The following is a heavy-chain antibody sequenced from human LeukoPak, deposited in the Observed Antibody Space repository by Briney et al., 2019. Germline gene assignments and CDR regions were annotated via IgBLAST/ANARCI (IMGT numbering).Heavy chain of an antibody. V-gene: IGHV1-69*13. CDR1: GYTFTSYA. J-gene: IGHJ3*02. CDR3: ARGYRGLRYFDWLLYKDAFDI. CDR2: IIPIFGTA. D-gene: IGHD3-9*01. Sequence: SVKVSCKASGYTFTSYAMNWVRQAPGQGLEWMGGIIPIFGTANYAQKFQGRVTITADEPTSTAYMELSSLRSEDTAVYYCARGYRGLRYFDWLLYKDAFDIWGQGTMVTVSS.